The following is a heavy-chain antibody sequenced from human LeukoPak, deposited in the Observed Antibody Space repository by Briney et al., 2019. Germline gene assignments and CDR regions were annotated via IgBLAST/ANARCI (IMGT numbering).Heavy chain of an antibody. J-gene: IGHJ4*02. D-gene: IGHD3-10*01. V-gene: IGHV1-3*01. CDR1: GYTFTSYA. Sequence: ASVKVSCKASGYTFTSYAMHWVRQAPGQRLEWMGWINAGNGNTKYSQKFQGRVTITRDTSASTAYMELSSLRSEDTAVYYCARDWDPMWFGELFPYWGQGTLSPSPQ. CDR2: INAGNGNT. CDR3: ARDWDPMWFGELFPY.